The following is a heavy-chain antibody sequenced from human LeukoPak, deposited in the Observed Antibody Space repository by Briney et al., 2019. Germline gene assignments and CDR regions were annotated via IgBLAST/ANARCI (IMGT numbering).Heavy chain of an antibody. CDR2: ISYDGSNK. J-gene: IGHJ4*02. D-gene: IGHD3-3*01. CDR1: GFTFSSYA. V-gene: IGHV3-30-3*01. Sequence: GGSLRLSCAASGFTFSSYAMHWVRQAPGKGLEWVAVISYDGSNKYYADSVKGRFTISRDNSKNTLYLQMNSLRAEDTAVYYCARAPITIFGVFDYWGQGTLVTVSS. CDR3: ARAPITIFGVFDY.